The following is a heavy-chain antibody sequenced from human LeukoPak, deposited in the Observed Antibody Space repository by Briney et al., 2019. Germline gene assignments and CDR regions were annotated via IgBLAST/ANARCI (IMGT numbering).Heavy chain of an antibody. Sequence: PSETLSLTCTVSGGSISSYYWSWIRQPPGKGLEWIGSIYYSGSTYYNPSLKSRVTISVDTSKNQFSLKLSSVTAADTAVYYCARLSYGWFDPWGQGTLVTVSS. D-gene: IGHD5-18*01. CDR2: IYYSGST. CDR3: ARLSYGWFDP. V-gene: IGHV4-59*12. J-gene: IGHJ5*02. CDR1: GGSISSYY.